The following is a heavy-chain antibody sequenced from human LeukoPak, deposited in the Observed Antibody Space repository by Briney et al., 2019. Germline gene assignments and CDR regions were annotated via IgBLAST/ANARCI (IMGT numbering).Heavy chain of an antibody. J-gene: IGHJ1*01. CDR1: GGSFSGYY. CDR3: ARGGAARLHFQN. D-gene: IGHD6-6*01. V-gene: IGHV4-59*01. Sequence: SETLSLTCAVYGGSFSGYYWSWIRQPPGKGLEWIGYIYHSGSTNYNPSLQGRVTISVDTSKNQFSLNLNSVTAADTAVYYCARGGAARLHFQNWGQGTLVTVSS. CDR2: IYHSGST.